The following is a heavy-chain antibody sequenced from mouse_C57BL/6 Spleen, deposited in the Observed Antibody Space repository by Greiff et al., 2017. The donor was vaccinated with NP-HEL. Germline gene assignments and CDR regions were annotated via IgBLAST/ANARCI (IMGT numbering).Heavy chain of an antibody. CDR1: GFTFTDYY. CDR2: IRNKANGYTT. CDR3: ARYTTHYSNYKYFDV. Sequence: EVQGVESGGGLVQPGGSLSLSCAASGFTFTDYYMSWVRQPPGKALEWLGFIRNKANGYTTEYSASVKVRFTISRDNSQSILYLQMNALRAEDSATYYCARYTTHYSNYKYFDVWGTGTTVTVSS. D-gene: IGHD2-5*01. J-gene: IGHJ1*03. V-gene: IGHV7-3*01.